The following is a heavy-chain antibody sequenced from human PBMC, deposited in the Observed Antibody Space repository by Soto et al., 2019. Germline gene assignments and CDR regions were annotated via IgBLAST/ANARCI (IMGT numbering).Heavy chain of an antibody. V-gene: IGHV4-59*01. CDR1: GGSISGFY. Sequence: LETLSLTCAVAGGSISGFYWGWIRQPPGKGLEWIGCISYSGSTTYNPSLKSRVTMSVDTSKNQFSLRLSSVTAADTAIYYCGKEPNHYGSGRSWFDPWGQGTLVTVSS. J-gene: IGHJ5*02. D-gene: IGHD3-10*01. CDR3: GKEPNHYGSGRSWFDP. CDR2: ISYSGST.